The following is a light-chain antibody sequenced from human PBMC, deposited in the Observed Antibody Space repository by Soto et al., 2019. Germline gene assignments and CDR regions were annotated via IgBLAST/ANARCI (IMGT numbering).Light chain of an antibody. CDR2: DAS. CDR3: QQRSNWPPIT. Sequence: EVVMTQSPASLSASPGERVTLSCRASQNIRSSLAWYQQRPGQAPRLLIYDASNRATGIPARFSGSGSGTDFTLTISSLEPEDFAVYYCQQRSNWPPITFGQGKRLEIK. CDR1: QNIRSS. J-gene: IGKJ5*01. V-gene: IGKV3-11*01.